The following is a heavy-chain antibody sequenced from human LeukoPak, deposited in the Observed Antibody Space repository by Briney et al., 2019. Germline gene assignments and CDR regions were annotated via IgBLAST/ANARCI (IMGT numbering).Heavy chain of an antibody. Sequence: ASVKVSCKVSGYTLTELSMHWVRQAPGKGLEWMGGFDPEDGETIYAQKFQGRVTMTEDTSTDTAYMELRSLRSDDTAVYYCARGLPAPKGLGIEYWGQGTLVTVSS. J-gene: IGHJ4*02. CDR2: FDPEDGET. D-gene: IGHD2-2*01. CDR3: ARGLPAPKGLGIEY. CDR1: GYTLTELS. V-gene: IGHV1-24*01.